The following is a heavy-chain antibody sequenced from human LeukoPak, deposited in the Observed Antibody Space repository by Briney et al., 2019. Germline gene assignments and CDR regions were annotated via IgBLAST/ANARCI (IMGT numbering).Heavy chain of an antibody. J-gene: IGHJ4*02. Sequence: GRSLRLSCAASGFTFSSYAMHWVRQAPGKGLEWVAVISYDGSNKYYADSVKGRFTISRDNSKNTLYLQMNSLRAEDTAVYYCARDTAAYCGGDCYSDFDYWGQGTLVTVSS. CDR3: ARDTAAYCGGDCYSDFDY. CDR1: GFTFSSYA. V-gene: IGHV3-30-3*01. D-gene: IGHD2-21*02. CDR2: ISYDGSNK.